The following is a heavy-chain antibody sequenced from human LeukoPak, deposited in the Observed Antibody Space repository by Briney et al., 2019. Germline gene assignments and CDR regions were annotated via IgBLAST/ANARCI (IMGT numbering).Heavy chain of an antibody. D-gene: IGHD3-22*01. Sequence: GGSLRLSCAASGFTFSDYYMSWIRQAPGKGLEWVSYISSSGSTIYYADSVKGRFTISRDNVKNSLYLQMNSLRAEDTAVYYCARTWGSGYYYGMDVWGQGTTVTVSS. CDR2: ISSSGSTI. J-gene: IGHJ6*02. CDR1: GFTFSDYY. CDR3: ARTWGSGYYYGMDV. V-gene: IGHV3-11*01.